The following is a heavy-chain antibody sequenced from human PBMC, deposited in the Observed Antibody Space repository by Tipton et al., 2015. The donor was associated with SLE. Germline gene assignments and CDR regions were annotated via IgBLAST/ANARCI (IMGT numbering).Heavy chain of an antibody. CDR1: GFTFSNAW. Sequence: GSLRLSCAASGFTFSNAWMSWVRQAPGKGLEWVGRIKSKTDGGTTDYAAPVKGRFTISRDDSKNTLYLQMNSLKTEDTAVYYCTTGYGSGVKGPSWGQGTLVTVSS. CDR2: IKSKTDGGTT. D-gene: IGHD3-10*01. J-gene: IGHJ4*02. CDR3: TTGYGSGVKGPS. V-gene: IGHV3-15*01.